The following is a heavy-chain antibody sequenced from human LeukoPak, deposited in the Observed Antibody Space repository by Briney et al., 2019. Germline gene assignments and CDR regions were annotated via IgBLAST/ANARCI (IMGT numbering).Heavy chain of an antibody. V-gene: IGHV3-48*01. D-gene: IGHD2-15*01. J-gene: IGHJ3*02. Sequence: GRSLRLSCAASGFTFSSYAMHWVRQAPGKGLEWVSYINTDGSTIYEADSVKGRFTISRDNAKNSLYLQMNSLRAEDTAVYYCARHSGYCSGGGCRGDAFDIWGQGTMVTVSS. CDR3: ARHSGYCSGGGCRGDAFDI. CDR2: INTDGSTI. CDR1: GFTFSSYA.